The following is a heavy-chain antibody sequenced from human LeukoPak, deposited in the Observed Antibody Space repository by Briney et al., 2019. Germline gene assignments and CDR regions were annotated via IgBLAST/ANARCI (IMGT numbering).Heavy chain of an antibody. Sequence: GASVKVSCKASGYTFTSYYMHWVRQAPGQGLEWMGIINPSGGSTSYAQKFQGRVTMTRDTSTSTVYMELSSLRSEDTAVYYCARAPYYYDSSGYYPPGDYGMDVWGQGTTVTVSS. V-gene: IGHV1-46*01. CDR3: ARAPYYYDSSGYYPPGDYGMDV. J-gene: IGHJ6*02. CDR1: GYTFTSYY. D-gene: IGHD3-22*01. CDR2: INPSGGST.